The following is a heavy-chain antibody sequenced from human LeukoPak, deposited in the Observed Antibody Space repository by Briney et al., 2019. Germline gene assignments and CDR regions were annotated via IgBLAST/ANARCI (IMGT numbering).Heavy chain of an antibody. D-gene: IGHD2-21*02. CDR2: IYSGGST. Sequence: GGSLRFSCAASGFTVSSKYMSWVRQAPGKGLEWVSVIYSGGSTYYADSVKGRFTISRDNSKNTLYLQMNSLRAEDTAVYYCAKCDGGDCYYFDYWGQGTLVTVSS. CDR3: AKCDGGDCYYFDY. CDR1: GFTVSSKY. J-gene: IGHJ4*02. V-gene: IGHV3-53*05.